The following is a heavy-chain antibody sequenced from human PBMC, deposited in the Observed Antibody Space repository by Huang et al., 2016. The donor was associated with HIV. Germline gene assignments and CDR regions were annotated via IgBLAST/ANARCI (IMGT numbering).Heavy chain of an antibody. V-gene: IGHV3-30-3*01. CDR1: GFTFSNYA. Sequence: QVQLVESGGGVVQPGTSLRLSCAASGFTFSNYAMNWVRQAPGKGLGWVAVISNEGSTKYYADSVKGRFTISRDNSKNTVYLQMNSLRAEDMAVYYCARSEPSRYYFDYWGQGTLVTVSS. J-gene: IGHJ4*02. CDR2: ISNEGSTK. CDR3: ARSEPSRYYFDY.